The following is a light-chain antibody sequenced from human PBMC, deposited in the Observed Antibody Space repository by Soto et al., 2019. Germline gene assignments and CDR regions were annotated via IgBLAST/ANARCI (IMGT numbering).Light chain of an antibody. CDR3: SSYTSSSTPYV. V-gene: IGLV2-14*01. Sequence: QSVLTQPASVSGSPGQSITISCTGTSSDVGAYNYVSWYQQHPGKAPKLMIYEVSNRPSGVSNRFSGSKSGNTASLTIFGLQAEDVADYYCSSYTSSSTPYVFGTGTKLTVL. CDR1: SSDVGAYNY. CDR2: EVS. J-gene: IGLJ1*01.